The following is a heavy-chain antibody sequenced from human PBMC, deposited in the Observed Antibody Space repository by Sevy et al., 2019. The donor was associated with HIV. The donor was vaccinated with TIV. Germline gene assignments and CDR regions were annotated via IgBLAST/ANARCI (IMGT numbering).Heavy chain of an antibody. V-gene: IGHV3-11*01. CDR1: GFTFSDYY. D-gene: IGHD4-17*01. J-gene: IGHJ2*01. CDR2: ISSSGSTI. Sequence: GGSLRLSCAASGFTFSDYYMSWIRQAPGKRLEWVSYISSSGSTIYYADSVKGRFTISRDNAKNSLYLQMNSLRAEDTAVYYCARLSIATVIDYWYFDLWGRGTLVTVSS. CDR3: ARLSIATVIDYWYFDL.